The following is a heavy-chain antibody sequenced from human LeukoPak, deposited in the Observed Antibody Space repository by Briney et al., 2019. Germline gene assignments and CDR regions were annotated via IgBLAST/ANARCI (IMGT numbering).Heavy chain of an antibody. V-gene: IGHV1-2*02. CDR2: INPNSGGT. J-gene: IGHJ4*02. CDR1: GYTFTGYY. Sequence: WASVKVSCKASGYTFTGYYMHWVRQAPGQVLEWMGWINPNSGGTNYAQKFQGRVTMTRDTSISTAYMELSRLRSDDTAVYYCASGSYYDYVWGSRYPDYWGQGTPVTVSS. D-gene: IGHD3-16*01. CDR3: ASGSYYDYVWGSRYPDY.